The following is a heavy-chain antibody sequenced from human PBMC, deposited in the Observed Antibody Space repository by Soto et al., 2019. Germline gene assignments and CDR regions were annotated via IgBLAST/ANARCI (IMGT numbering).Heavy chain of an antibody. CDR1: GFTFSDYY. CDR3: ASSAIFGVVTPATYYYYGTDV. Sequence: GGSLRLSCAASGFTFSDYYISWIRQAPGKGLELVSYISSSGSTIYYADSVKGRFTISRDNAKNSLYLQMNSLRAEDTAVYYCASSAIFGVVTPATYYYYGTDVWGQGTTVTVSS. CDR2: ISSSGSTI. D-gene: IGHD3-3*01. V-gene: IGHV3-11*01. J-gene: IGHJ6*02.